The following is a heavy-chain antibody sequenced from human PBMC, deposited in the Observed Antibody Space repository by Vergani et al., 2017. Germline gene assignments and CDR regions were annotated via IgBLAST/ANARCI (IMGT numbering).Heavy chain of an antibody. CDR2: IYHTGST. CDR3: ARFHYDVFTVSASYFDY. Sequence: QVQLQQSGPGLVKPSETLSLTCSVSGYSISSGYYCGCVRHSPGNGLEWIASIYHTGSTYYNPSLESRVTISVDTSKNQFSLNVTSMSAADTAVYYCARFHYDVFTVSASYFDYWGQGTLGTVSS. CDR1: GYSISSGYY. J-gene: IGHJ4*02. D-gene: IGHD3-9*01. V-gene: IGHV4-38-2*02.